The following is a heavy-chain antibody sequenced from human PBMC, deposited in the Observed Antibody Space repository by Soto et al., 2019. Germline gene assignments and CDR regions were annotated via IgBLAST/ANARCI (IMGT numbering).Heavy chain of an antibody. CDR3: ARNFGSGYNWFDP. CDR1: GFTFSDYW. J-gene: IGHJ5*02. Sequence: EVQLVESGGGLVQPGGSLRLSCAASGFTFSDYWMHWVRQAPGKGLVWVSRINRDGSSTSYADSVKGRFTISRDNAKNTLYLQMNSLTAEDTAVYCCARNFGSGYNWFDPWGQGTLVTVAS. CDR2: INRDGSST. V-gene: IGHV3-74*01. D-gene: IGHD3-10*01.